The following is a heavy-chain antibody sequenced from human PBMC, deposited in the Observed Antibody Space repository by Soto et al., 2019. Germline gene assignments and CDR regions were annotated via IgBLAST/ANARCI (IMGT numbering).Heavy chain of an antibody. J-gene: IGHJ4*02. CDR1: GFTFSSYA. CDR3: AKELYDFWSGYRI. D-gene: IGHD3-3*01. Sequence: PGGSLRLTCAASGFTFSSYAMSWVRQAPGKGLEWVSAISGSGGSTYYADSVKGRFTISRDNSKNTQYLQMNSLRAEDTAVYYCAKELYDFWSGYRIWGQGTLVTVSS. CDR2: ISGSGGST. V-gene: IGHV3-23*01.